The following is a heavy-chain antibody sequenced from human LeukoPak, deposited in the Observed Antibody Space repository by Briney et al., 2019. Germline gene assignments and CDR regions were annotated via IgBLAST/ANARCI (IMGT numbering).Heavy chain of an antibody. CDR1: GFTFSSYW. V-gene: IGHV3-74*01. CDR3: ARSRDGRGDY. J-gene: IGHJ4*02. D-gene: IGHD5-24*01. Sequence: GGSLRLSCAASGFTFSSYWMHWVRQAPGQGLVWVSRMNTDGSTTAYADSVKGRFTISRDNAKNTLYLQMNSLRADDTAVYYCARSRDGRGDYWGQGTLVTVSS. CDR2: MNTDGSTT.